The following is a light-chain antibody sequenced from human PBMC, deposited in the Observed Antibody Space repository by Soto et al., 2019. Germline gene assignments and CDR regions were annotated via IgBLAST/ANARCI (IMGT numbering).Light chain of an antibody. CDR2: DAS. CDR3: QQYNDYSRT. CDR1: QSLNNW. Sequence: DIQMTQSPSTLSASVGDRVTITCRASQSLNNWLAWYQQKPGKAPKLLIYDASSLESGVPSRFSGSASGTEFTLTISSLQPDDFATYYCQQYNDYSRTFGQGTKVEIK. V-gene: IGKV1-5*01. J-gene: IGKJ1*01.